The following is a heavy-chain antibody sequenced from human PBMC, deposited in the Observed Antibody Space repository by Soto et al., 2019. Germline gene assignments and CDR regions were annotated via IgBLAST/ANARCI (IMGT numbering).Heavy chain of an antibody. V-gene: IGHV3-48*03. CDR1: GFTFRNSE. CDR2: INYSGSNI. Sequence: DVQLVESGGGLVEPRGSLRLTCAGSGFTFRNSEMFWVRQAPGKGLEWVSKINYSGSNIYYSKSVKGRFTISRDNAKNSLYLQINRLTDEDTAIYFCASEALCGADCYFFEYWGPGTLVIVSS. D-gene: IGHD2-21*02. CDR3: ASEALCGADCYFFEY. J-gene: IGHJ4*02.